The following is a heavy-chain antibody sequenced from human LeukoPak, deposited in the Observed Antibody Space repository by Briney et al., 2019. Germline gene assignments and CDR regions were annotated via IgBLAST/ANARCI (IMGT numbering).Heavy chain of an antibody. CDR3: ARANPYYYDSSGYSASRRDWFDP. D-gene: IGHD3-22*01. V-gene: IGHV1-2*06. CDR2: INPNSGGT. Sequence: GASVKVSCKASGYTFTGYYMHWVRQAPGQGLEWMGRINPNSGGTNYAQKFQGRVTMTRDTSISTAYMELSRLRSDDTAVYYCARANPYYYDSSGYSASRRDWFDPWGQGTLVTVSS. J-gene: IGHJ5*02. CDR1: GYTFTGYY.